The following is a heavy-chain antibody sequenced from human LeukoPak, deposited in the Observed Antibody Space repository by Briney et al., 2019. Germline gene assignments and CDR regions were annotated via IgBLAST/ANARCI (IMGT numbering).Heavy chain of an antibody. CDR3: ARVPYYYDSSGYYYEAWYYFDY. D-gene: IGHD3-22*01. V-gene: IGHV3-11*01. J-gene: IGHJ4*02. Sequence: GGSLRLSCAASGFTFSDYYMSWIRQAPGKGLEWVSYISSSGSTIYYADSVKGRFTISRDNAKNSLYLQMNSLRAEDTAVYYCARVPYYYDSSGYYYEAWYYFDYWGQGTLVTVSS. CDR2: ISSSGSTI. CDR1: GFTFSDYY.